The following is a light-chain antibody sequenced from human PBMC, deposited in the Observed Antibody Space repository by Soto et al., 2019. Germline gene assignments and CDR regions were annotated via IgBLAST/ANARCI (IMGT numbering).Light chain of an antibody. Sequence: DIQMTQSPSTLSASVGDRVTITCRAIQSVSSWLAWYQQTPGKAPKLLIYKASSLQSGVPSRFSGTGSGTEFTLTISSLRPDDFATYYCQQYISYPWTFGQGTKVEFK. J-gene: IGKJ1*01. V-gene: IGKV1-5*03. CDR1: QSVSSW. CDR2: KAS. CDR3: QQYISYPWT.